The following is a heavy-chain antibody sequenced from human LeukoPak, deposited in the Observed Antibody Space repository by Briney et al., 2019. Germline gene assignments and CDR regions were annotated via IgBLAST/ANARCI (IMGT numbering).Heavy chain of an antibody. CDR1: GGSFSGYY. Sequence: SETLSLTCAVYGGSFSGYYWSWIRQPPGKGLEWIGEINHSGSTNYNPSIKSRVTISVDTSKNQFSLKLSSVTAADTAVYYCARTSTEATISPYGMDVWGQGTTVTVSS. CDR3: ARTSTEATISPYGMDV. V-gene: IGHV4-34*01. J-gene: IGHJ6*02. CDR2: INHSGST. D-gene: IGHD5-12*01.